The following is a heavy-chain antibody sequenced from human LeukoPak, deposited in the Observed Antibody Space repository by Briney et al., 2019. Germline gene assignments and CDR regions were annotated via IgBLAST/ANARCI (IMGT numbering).Heavy chain of an antibody. CDR1: GGTFSSYA. CDR3: ARDYYGSGSYYKPFDY. J-gene: IGHJ4*02. D-gene: IGHD3-10*01. V-gene: IGHV1-69*13. Sequence: ASVKVSCKASGGTFSSYAISWVRQAPGQGLEWMGGIIPIFGTANYAQKFQARVTITADESTSTAYMELSSLRSEDTAVYYCARDYYGSGSYYKPFDYWGQGTLVTVSS. CDR2: IIPIFGTA.